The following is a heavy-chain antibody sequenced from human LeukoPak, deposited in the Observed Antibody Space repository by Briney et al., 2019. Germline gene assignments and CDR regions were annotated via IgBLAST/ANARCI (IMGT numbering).Heavy chain of an antibody. CDR3: TRHGGDYGGNSDY. CDR1: GFTFSGSA. D-gene: IGHD4-23*01. Sequence: GGSLRLSCAASGFTFSGSAMHWVRQASGKGLEWVGRIRSKANSYATAYTASVKGRFTISRDDSKNTAYLQMNSLKTEDTAVYYCTRHGGDYGGNSDYWGQGTLVTVSS. V-gene: IGHV3-73*01. CDR2: IRSKANSYAT. J-gene: IGHJ4*02.